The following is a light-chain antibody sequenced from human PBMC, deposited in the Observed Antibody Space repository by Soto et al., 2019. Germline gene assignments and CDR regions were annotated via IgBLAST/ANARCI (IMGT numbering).Light chain of an antibody. Sequence: EIVMTQSPATLSVSPGERATLSCRASQNIRITLAWYQQKPGQAPRLLIYDASTRATGLPARFSGSGSGTEFTLTISSLQSEDFAVYYCQKYNNWPRTFXQGTKVDIK. CDR2: DAS. CDR3: QKYNNWPRT. V-gene: IGKV3-15*01. CDR1: QNIRIT. J-gene: IGKJ1*01.